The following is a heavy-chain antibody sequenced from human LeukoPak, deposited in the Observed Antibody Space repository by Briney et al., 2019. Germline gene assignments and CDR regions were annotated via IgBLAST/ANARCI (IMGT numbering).Heavy chain of an antibody. Sequence: SVKVSCKASGGTSNSHAISWVRQAPGQGREWMGRIIPNLGTTNRAQNFQDRVTLTADKSTKTAYMELTSLTSDDTAVYYCATTNDGGGYQWGDFFDFWGQGTLVTVSS. CDR1: GGTSNSHA. D-gene: IGHD3-22*01. CDR2: IIPNLGTT. J-gene: IGHJ4*02. V-gene: IGHV1-69*04. CDR3: ATTNDGGGYQWGDFFDF.